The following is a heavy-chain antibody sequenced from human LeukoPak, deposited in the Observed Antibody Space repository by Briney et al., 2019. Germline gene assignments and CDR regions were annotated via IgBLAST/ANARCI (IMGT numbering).Heavy chain of an antibody. Sequence: GGSLRLSCAASGFTFSSHLMHWVRQAPGKGLVWVSRINSDGSTTSYADSVKGRFTISRDNAKNTLYLQMNSLRAEDTSVYYCTRSPVGGNWFDPWGQGTLVTVSS. CDR3: TRSPVGGNWFDP. CDR1: GFTFSSHL. CDR2: INSDGSTT. J-gene: IGHJ5*02. V-gene: IGHV3-74*01.